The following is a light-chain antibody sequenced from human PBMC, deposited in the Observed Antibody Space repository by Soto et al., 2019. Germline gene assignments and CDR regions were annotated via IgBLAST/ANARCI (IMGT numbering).Light chain of an antibody. Sequence: QSVLTQSPSASASLGASVKLTCTLSSGHSSYVIAWHQQQPERGPRYLMRLNSDGSHIKGDGIPDRFSGSSSGAERYLTISSLQSEDEADYYCQTWGSATVVFGGGTKVTVL. CDR2: LNSDGSH. CDR3: QTWGSATVV. CDR1: SGHSSYV. V-gene: IGLV4-69*01. J-gene: IGLJ3*02.